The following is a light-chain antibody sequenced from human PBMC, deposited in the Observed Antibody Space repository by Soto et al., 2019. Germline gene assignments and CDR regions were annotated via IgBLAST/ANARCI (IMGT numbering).Light chain of an antibody. J-gene: IGLJ3*02. CDR2: EVT. CDR3: NSYAGSKNFGV. V-gene: IGLV2-8*01. Sequence: QSALTQPPSASGSPGQSGTISCTGTSSDVGAYNYVSWYQQHPGKAPKLIIYEVTKRPSGVPDRFSGSKSGNTASLTVSGLQAEDEADYYCNSYAGSKNFGVFGGGTKLTVL. CDR1: SSDVGAYNY.